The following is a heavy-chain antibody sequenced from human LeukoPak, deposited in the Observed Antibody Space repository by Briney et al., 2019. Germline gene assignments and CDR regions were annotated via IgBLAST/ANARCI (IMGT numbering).Heavy chain of an antibody. D-gene: IGHD6-13*01. CDR1: GYSFTSYW. J-gene: IGHJ4*02. V-gene: IGHV5-51*01. CDR2: IYPGDSDT. CDR3: ARRSSSWYGAYDY. Sequence: GESLKISCKGSGYSFTSYWIGWVRQMPGKGLEWRGIIYPGDSDTRYSPSFQGQVTISADKSISTAYLQWSSLKASDTAMYYCARRSSSWYGAYDYWGQGTLVTVSS.